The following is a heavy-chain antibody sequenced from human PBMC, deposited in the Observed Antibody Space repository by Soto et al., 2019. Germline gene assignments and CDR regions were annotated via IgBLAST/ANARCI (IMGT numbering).Heavy chain of an antibody. J-gene: IGHJ4*02. CDR1: GFTFSDFA. CDR2: FTAAGRNT. Sequence: GGSLRLSCAASGFTFSDFAMSWVRKAPGKGLEWVSTFTAAGRNTFYADSVKGRFTISRDNSKSTLYLHVNSLRVDDTAVYYCAKMVGGNLPKLFHIWGQGTLVTVSS. D-gene: IGHD3-10*01. CDR3: AKMVGGNLPKLFHI. V-gene: IGHV3-23*01.